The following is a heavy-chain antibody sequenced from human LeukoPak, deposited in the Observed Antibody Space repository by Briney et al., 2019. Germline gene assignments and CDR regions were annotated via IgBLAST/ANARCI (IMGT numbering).Heavy chain of an antibody. CDR1: GGSISSYY. Sequence: SETLSLTCTVSGGSISSYYWSWIRQPPGKGLEWIGYIYYSGSTNYNPSLKSRVTISVDTSKSQFSLRLSSVTAADTALYYCARAGGGYSYDYWGQGTLVTVSS. D-gene: IGHD5-18*01. CDR3: ARAGGGYSYDY. J-gene: IGHJ4*02. V-gene: IGHV4-59*01. CDR2: IYYSGST.